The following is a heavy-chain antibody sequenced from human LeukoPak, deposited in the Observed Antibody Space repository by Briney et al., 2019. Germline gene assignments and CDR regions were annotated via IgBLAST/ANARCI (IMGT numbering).Heavy chain of an antibody. V-gene: IGHV4-59*08. CDR2: IYSSGST. CDR3: ARHGCASCPYI. CDR1: GGSISSYY. Sequence: SETLSLTCTVSGGSISSYYWSWIRQPPGKGLEWIGYIYSSGSTNYNPSLKSRVTILVDTSKNQFSLNLTSVTAADTAVYYCARHGCASCPYIWGQGTLVTVSS. J-gene: IGHJ4*02. D-gene: IGHD2-2*01.